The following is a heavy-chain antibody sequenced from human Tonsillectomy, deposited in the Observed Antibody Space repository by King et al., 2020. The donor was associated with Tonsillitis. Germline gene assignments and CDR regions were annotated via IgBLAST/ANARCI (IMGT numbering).Heavy chain of an antibody. Sequence: VQLVESGGGLVKPGGSLRLSCAASGFTFSSYSMNWVRQAPGKGLEWVSCISSSGRYIYYAASVKGRFTISRDSAKNSLYLQMTSLRAEDTAVYYCARGGGFSGYAYMVVWGKGTTATVSS. CDR3: ARGGGFSGYAYMVV. CDR2: ISSSGRYI. J-gene: IGHJ6*03. D-gene: IGHD5-12*01. V-gene: IGHV3-21*01. CDR1: GFTFSSYS.